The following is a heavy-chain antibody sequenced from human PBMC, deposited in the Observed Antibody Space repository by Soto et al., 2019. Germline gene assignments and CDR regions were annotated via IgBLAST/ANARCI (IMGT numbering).Heavy chain of an antibody. J-gene: IGHJ4*02. CDR1: VYSISIGYY. CDR2: IYHSGST. V-gene: IGHV4-38-2*02. CDR3: ARDLYVGIAAAGPFDY. Sequence: AETLCITCVVSVYSISIGYYGGWIRQPPVKGLEWIGSIYHSGSTYYNPSLKSRVTISVDTSKNQFSLKLSSVTAADTAVYYCARDLYVGIAAAGPFDYWGQGTMVTVSS. D-gene: IGHD6-13*01.